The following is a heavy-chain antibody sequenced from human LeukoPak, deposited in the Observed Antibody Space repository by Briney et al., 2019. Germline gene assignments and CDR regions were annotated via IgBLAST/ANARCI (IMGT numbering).Heavy chain of an antibody. D-gene: IGHD3-22*01. Sequence: GGSLRLSCAASGFTFSSYAMSWVRQAPGKGLEWVSAISGSGGSTYYADSVKGRFTISRDNSKNTLYLQMNSLRAEDTAVYYCAKDMAIITMIVVVPAFDIWGQGTMVTVSS. CDR3: AKDMAIITMIVVVPAFDI. CDR1: GFTFSSYA. V-gene: IGHV3-23*01. J-gene: IGHJ3*02. CDR2: ISGSGGST.